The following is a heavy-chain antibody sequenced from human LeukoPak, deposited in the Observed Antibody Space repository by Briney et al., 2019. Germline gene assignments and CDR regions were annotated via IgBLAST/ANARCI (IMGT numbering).Heavy chain of an antibody. CDR3: ARNRGTSD. V-gene: IGHV3-7*01. D-gene: IGHD1-1*01. J-gene: IGHJ4*02. CDR2: IGDDESET. Sequence: GGSLRLSCAASGFTIRTYWMTWVRQAPGKGLEWVANIGDDESETNYVDSVKGRFTISRDNAKNSLYLQMNSLRAEDTAVYYCARNRGTSDWGQGTRVTVSS. CDR1: GFTIRTYW.